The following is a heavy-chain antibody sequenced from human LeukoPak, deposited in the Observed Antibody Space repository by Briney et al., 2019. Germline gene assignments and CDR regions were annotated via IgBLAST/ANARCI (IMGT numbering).Heavy chain of an antibody. D-gene: IGHD7-27*01. Sequence: GRSLRLSCAASGFTFDDYAMHWVRQAPGKGLEWVSGISWNSGSIGYADSVKGRFTISRDNAKNSLYLQMNSLRAEDTALSYCAKDRPNWGPFDYWGQGTLVTVSS. CDR2: ISWNSGSI. J-gene: IGHJ4*02. CDR1: GFTFDDYA. CDR3: AKDRPNWGPFDY. V-gene: IGHV3-9*01.